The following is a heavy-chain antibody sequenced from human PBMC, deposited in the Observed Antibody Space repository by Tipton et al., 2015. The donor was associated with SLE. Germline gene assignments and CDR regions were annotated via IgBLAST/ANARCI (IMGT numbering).Heavy chain of an antibody. V-gene: IGHV3-30*04. J-gene: IGHJ3*02. CDR3: GGARGGHCTTSACSQIDI. D-gene: IGHD2-8*01. CDR2: ISADGNNH. Sequence: SLRLSCAASGFTYTNYAVHWVRQTPGKGLEWVAVISADGNNHYYSDSVKGRFTISRDSSKNTLYLQMSSLSTEDTAVYYCGGARGGHCTTSACSQIDIWGQGRRVTVSS. CDR1: GFTYTNYA.